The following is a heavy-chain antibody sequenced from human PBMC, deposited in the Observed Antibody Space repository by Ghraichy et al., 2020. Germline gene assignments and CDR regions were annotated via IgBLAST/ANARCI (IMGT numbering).Heavy chain of an antibody. J-gene: IGHJ4*02. CDR1: GASLTNDY. D-gene: IGHD3-10*01. CDR3: ARSYNPSYYGGYFFDF. Sequence: SQTLSLTCSVSGASLTNDYWSWIRQSPRKGLEWIGYISYRGNTKYNPSLQSRAAISLDTSNKQFSLTLRSVTAADTAVYFCARSYNPSYYGGYFFDFWDQGTRIAVTS. V-gene: IGHV4-59*01. CDR2: ISYRGNT.